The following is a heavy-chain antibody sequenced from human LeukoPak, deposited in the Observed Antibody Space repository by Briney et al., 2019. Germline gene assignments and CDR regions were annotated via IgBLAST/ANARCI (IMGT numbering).Heavy chain of an antibody. J-gene: IGHJ6*03. CDR1: GFTFSSYS. Sequence: PGGSLRLSCAASGFTFSSYSMNWVRQAPGKGLEWVSSISSSSSYIYYADSVKGRFTISRDNAKNSLYLQMNSLRAEDTAVYYCARVSVGYCSSTSCRYYYYMDVWGKGTTVTVSS. D-gene: IGHD2-2*01. CDR3: ARVSVGYCSSTSCRYYYYMDV. V-gene: IGHV3-21*01. CDR2: ISSSSSYI.